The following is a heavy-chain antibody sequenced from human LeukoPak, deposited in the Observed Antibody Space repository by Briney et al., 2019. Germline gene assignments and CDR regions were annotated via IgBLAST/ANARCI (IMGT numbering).Heavy chain of an antibody. Sequence: SETLSLTCTVSGGSISSYYWSWIRQPPGKGLEWIGYIYYGGSSNYNPSLKSRVTISLDTSKNQFSLKLSSVTAADTALYYCARLEGTGWYFDLWGRGTLVTVSS. V-gene: IGHV4-59*01. J-gene: IGHJ2*01. CDR3: ARLEGTGWYFDL. CDR2: IYYGGSS. D-gene: IGHD1-14*01. CDR1: GGSISSYY.